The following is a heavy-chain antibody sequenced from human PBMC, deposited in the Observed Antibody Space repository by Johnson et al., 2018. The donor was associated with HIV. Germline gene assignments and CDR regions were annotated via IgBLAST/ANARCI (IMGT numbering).Heavy chain of an antibody. CDR1: GFTFSSYA. Sequence: QVQLVESGGGVVQPGRSLRLSCAASGFTFSSYAMHWVRQAPGKGLEWMAVISFDGSNKYYADSVKGRFTISRDNSKNTLYLQMNSLRAEDTAVYYCAKVQGFRRAFDIWGQGTMVTVSS. D-gene: IGHD2-15*01. CDR3: AKVQGFRRAFDI. J-gene: IGHJ3*02. CDR2: ISFDGSNK. V-gene: IGHV3-30-3*02.